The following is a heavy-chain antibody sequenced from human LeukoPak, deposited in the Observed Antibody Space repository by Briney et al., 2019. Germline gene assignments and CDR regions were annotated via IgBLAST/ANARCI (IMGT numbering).Heavy chain of an antibody. V-gene: IGHV4-59*08. Sequence: PSETLSLTCTVSGGSIGSYYWSWIRQSPGKGLDWIGYIYYTGSTDYNPSLKSRVTISVDTSKNQFSLKLTSVTAADTAVYYCASSVRQYYYGSGPYDYWGQGTLVTVSS. CDR3: ASSVRQYYYGSGPYDY. CDR2: IYYTGST. D-gene: IGHD3-10*01. J-gene: IGHJ4*02. CDR1: GGSIGSYY.